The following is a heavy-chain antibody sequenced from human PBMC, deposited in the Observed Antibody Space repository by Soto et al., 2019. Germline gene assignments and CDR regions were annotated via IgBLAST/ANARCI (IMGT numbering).Heavy chain of an antibody. CDR1: GGSISSYY. J-gene: IGHJ4*02. V-gene: IGHV4-59*01. Sequence: SETLSLTCTVSGGSISSYYWSWIRQPPGKGLEWIGYIFYSGSTNYNPSLKSRVTISVDTSKNQFSLKLSSVTAADTAVYYCARGLTGRAVVAATGFDYWGQGTLVTVSA. CDR3: ARGLTGRAVVAATGFDY. CDR2: IFYSGST. D-gene: IGHD2-15*01.